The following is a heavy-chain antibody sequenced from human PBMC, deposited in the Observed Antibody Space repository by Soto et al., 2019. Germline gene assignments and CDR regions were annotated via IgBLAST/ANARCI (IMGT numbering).Heavy chain of an antibody. CDR2: ISYDGSNK. D-gene: IGHD3-10*01. V-gene: IGHV3-30*18. Sequence: QPGGSLRLSCAASGFTFRRYGMHWGRQAPGKGLEWVAIISYDGSNKYYPDSVKGRFTISRDKSKNTLYLQMNSLRVEDTAVYYCAKDRVANPPYYYYYYGMDVWGQGTTVTVSS. CDR1: GFTFRRYG. CDR3: AKDRVANPPYYYYYYGMDV. J-gene: IGHJ6*02.